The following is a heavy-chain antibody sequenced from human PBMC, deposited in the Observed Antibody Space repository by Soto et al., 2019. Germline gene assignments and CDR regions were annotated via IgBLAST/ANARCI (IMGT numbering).Heavy chain of an antibody. J-gene: IGHJ6*03. CDR2: INHSGST. Sequence: LSETLSLTCAVYGGSFSGYYWSWIRQPPGKGLEWIGEINHSGSTNYNPSLKSRVTISVDTSKNQFSLKLSSVTAADTAVYYCARLGITIFGVVMFSYYYMDVWGKGTTVTVSS. V-gene: IGHV4-34*01. CDR3: ARLGITIFGVVMFSYYYMDV. D-gene: IGHD3-3*01. CDR1: GGSFSGYY.